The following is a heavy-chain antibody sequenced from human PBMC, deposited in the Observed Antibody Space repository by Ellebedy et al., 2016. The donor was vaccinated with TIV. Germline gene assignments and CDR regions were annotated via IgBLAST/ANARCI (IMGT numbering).Heavy chain of an antibody. CDR1: GFTFSSYA. CDR2: ISGGAGRT. Sequence: GESLKISXAASGFTFSSYAMTWVRQAPGKGLEWVSSISGGAGRTHYTDSVRGRFTISRDDSKSTLYLQMNSLRADDAAVYFCAKDSSGSNYVEALEIWGQGTMVAVSS. D-gene: IGHD4-11*01. CDR3: AKDSSGSNYVEALEI. V-gene: IGHV3-23*01. J-gene: IGHJ3*02.